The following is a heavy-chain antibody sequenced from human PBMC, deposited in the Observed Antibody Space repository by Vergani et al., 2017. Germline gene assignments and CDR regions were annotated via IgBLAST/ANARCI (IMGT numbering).Heavy chain of an antibody. CDR1: GFTLSSHA. CDR2: ISSSSSHI. D-gene: IGHD3-22*01. J-gene: IGHJ4*02. CDR3: ARDGVNYYDSSGTNDY. Sequence: VQLEESGGGVVQPGRSLRLSCAGSGFTLSSHAMHWVRQAPGKGLEWVSCISSSSSHIYYADSVKGRFTISRDNAKNSLYLQMNSLRAEDTAVYYCARDGVNYYDSSGTNDYWGQGTLVTVSS. V-gene: IGHV3-21*01.